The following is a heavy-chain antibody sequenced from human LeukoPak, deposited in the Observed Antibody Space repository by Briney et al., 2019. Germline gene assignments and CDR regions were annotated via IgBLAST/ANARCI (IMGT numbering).Heavy chain of an antibody. CDR2: IRSKAYGGTT. V-gene: IGHV3-49*03. CDR1: GFTFGDYA. CDR3: TRCGGDCYDAFDI. D-gene: IGHD2-21*02. J-gene: IGHJ3*02. Sequence: GGSLRLSGTASGFTFGDYAMSWFRQAPGKGLEWVGFIRSKAYGGTTEYAASVKGRFTISRDDSKSIAYLQMNCLKTEDTAVYYCTRCGGDCYDAFDIWGQGTMVTVSS.